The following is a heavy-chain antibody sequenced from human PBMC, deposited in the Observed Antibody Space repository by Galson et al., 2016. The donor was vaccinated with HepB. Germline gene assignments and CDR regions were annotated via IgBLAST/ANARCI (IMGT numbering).Heavy chain of an antibody. J-gene: IGHJ6*02. D-gene: IGHD3-10*01. CDR2: ISDGGDTI. V-gene: IGHV3-11*01. Sequence: SLRLSCAASGFTFSDYFMGWIRQAPGKGLEWVSYISDGGDTIYYADSVKGRFTVSRDNANNSLHLQMNSLGAEDTAVYFCARDAAYRGQYYSGMDVWGQGTTVTVSS. CDR3: ARDAAYRGQYYSGMDV. CDR1: GFTFSDYF.